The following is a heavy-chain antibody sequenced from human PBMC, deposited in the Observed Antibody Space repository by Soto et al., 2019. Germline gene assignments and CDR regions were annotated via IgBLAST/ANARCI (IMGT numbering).Heavy chain of an antibody. Sequence: QVQLVESGGGLVKPGGSLRLSCAASGFTFSDYYMSWIRQAPGKGLEWVSYISSSSSYTNYADSVKGRFTISRDNAKNPLYLQMNSLRAEDTAVYYCARVYGSGSYPDYWGQGTLVTVSS. J-gene: IGHJ4*02. D-gene: IGHD3-10*01. CDR3: ARVYGSGSYPDY. CDR1: GFTFSDYY. V-gene: IGHV3-11*05. CDR2: ISSSSSYT.